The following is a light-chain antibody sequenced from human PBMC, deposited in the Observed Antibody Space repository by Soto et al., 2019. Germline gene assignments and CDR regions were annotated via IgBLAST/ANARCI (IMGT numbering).Light chain of an antibody. J-gene: IGKJ4*01. CDR1: QSVSSN. CDR2: GVS. V-gene: IGKV3-15*01. CDR3: QQYNKWPLT. Sequence: EIVMTQSPATLSVSPGERATLSCRASQSVSSNLAWYQQKPGQAPRLLIDGVSTRATGIPVRFSGSGSGTEFTLTISSLQSEDFAVYYCQQYNKWPLTFGGGTEVEI.